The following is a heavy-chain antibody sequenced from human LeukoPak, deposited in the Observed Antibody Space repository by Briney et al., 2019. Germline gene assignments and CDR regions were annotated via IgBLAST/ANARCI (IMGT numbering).Heavy chain of an antibody. CDR2: ISYAGSNK. J-gene: IGHJ5*02. D-gene: IGHD6-13*01. CDR1: GFAFSSYA. CDR3: ARDTYSSSWLNWFDP. Sequence: PGGSLRLSCAASGFAFSSYAMHWGRRAPGKGLGGWAVISYAGSNKYSADSVKARFTISRDNSKNTLYLQMNSLRAEDTAVYYCARDTYSSSWLNWFDPWGQGTLVTVSS. V-gene: IGHV3-30-3*01.